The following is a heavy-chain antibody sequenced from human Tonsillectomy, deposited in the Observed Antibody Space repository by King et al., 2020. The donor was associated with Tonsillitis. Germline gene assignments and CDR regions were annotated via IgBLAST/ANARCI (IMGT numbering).Heavy chain of an antibody. J-gene: IGHJ6*02. CDR1: GFTFGDYG. V-gene: IGHV3-20*04. D-gene: IGHD3-10*01. Sequence: VQLVESGGGVVRPGGSLRLSCAASGFTFGDYGMSWVRQAPGKGLEWVSGINWNGGSTGYADSVKGRFTISRDNAKNSLYLQMNSLRAEDTALYYCAREMGHYYAPHYCNVMYVWGQGTTVTVSS. CDR3: AREMGHYYAPHYCNVMYV. CDR2: INWNGGST.